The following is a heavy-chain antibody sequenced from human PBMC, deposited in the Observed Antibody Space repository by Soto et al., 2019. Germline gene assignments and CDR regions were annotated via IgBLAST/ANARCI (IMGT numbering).Heavy chain of an antibody. CDR2: IWDDGSNK. V-gene: IGHV3-33*01. Sequence: QVQLVESGGGVVQPGRSLRLSCAASGFTFSSYGMHWVRQAPGKGLEWGAVIWDDGSNKYYADSVKGRFTISRDNSKNTLYLQMNSLRAEDTAVYYCARGYGGNSGAFDYWGQGTLVTVSS. CDR1: GFTFSSYG. D-gene: IGHD4-17*01. CDR3: ARGYGGNSGAFDY. J-gene: IGHJ4*02.